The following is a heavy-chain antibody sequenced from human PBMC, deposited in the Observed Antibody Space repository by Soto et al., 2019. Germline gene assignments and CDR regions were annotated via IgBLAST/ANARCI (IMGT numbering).Heavy chain of an antibody. V-gene: IGHV4-59*08. CDR2: IYYSGST. D-gene: IGHD5-12*01. Sequence: SDTLSLTCTASGHSISSYYRGWIRQPPGKGLEWIGYIYYSGSTNYNPSLKSRVSISLDTSKNQFSLKLSSVTAADTAVYYCARGRGYSGDEGDFDIWGQGTMVT. CDR1: GHSISSYY. J-gene: IGHJ3*02. CDR3: ARGRGYSGDEGDFDI.